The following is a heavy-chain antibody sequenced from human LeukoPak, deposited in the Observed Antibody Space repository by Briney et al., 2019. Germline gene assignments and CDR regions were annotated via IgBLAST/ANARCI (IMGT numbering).Heavy chain of an antibody. CDR3: ARQGDGGSSSSHFDY. Sequence: GESLKISCKGSGYSFTSYWIGWVRQMPGKGLEWMGIIYPGDSDTRYSPSFQGQVTISADKSISTAYLQWSSLKASDTAMYYCARQGDGGSSSSHFDYWGQGTLVTVSS. D-gene: IGHD6-6*01. V-gene: IGHV5-51*01. CDR1: GYSFTSYW. J-gene: IGHJ4*02. CDR2: IYPGDSDT.